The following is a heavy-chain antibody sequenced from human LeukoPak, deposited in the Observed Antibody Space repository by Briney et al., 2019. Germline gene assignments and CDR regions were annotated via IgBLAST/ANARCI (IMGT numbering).Heavy chain of an antibody. J-gene: IGHJ3*02. Sequence: ASVKVSCKASGYTFTGYYIHWVRQAPGQGLEWMGWINPNSGGTNYAQKFQGRVTVTRGTSISTAYMEVRSLRSDDTAVYYCARVDYTSGWYENHDAFDIWGQGIMVTVSS. CDR1: GYTFTGYY. CDR2: INPNSGGT. D-gene: IGHD6-19*01. V-gene: IGHV1-2*02. CDR3: ARVDYTSGWYENHDAFDI.